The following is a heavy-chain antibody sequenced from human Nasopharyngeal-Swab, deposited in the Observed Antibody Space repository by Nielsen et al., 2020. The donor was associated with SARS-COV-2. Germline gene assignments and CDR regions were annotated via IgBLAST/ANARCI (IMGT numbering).Heavy chain of an antibody. CDR2: ISYDGSNK. CDR1: GFTFSSYG. J-gene: IGHJ4*02. V-gene: IGHV3-30*03. CDR3: ARFRRDGYNKPFDY. Sequence: GESLKISCAASGFTFSSYGMHWVRQAPGKGLEWVAVISYDGSNKYYADSVKGRLTISRDNSKNTLYLQMNSLRAEDTAVYYCARFRRDGYNKPFDYWGQGTLVTVSS. D-gene: IGHD5-24*01.